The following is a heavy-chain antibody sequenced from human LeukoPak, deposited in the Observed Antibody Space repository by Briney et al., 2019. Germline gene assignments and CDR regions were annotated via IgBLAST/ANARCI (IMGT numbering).Heavy chain of an antibody. Sequence: GGSLRLSCAASGFTFSSYWMSWVRQAPGKGLEWVANIKQDGSEKYYVDSVKGRFTISRDNAKNSLYLQMNSLRAEDTAVYYCARALDGVVTLTYYYYGMDVWGQGTTVTVSS. CDR2: IKQDGSEK. CDR3: ARALDGVVTLTYYYYGMDV. D-gene: IGHD4-23*01. V-gene: IGHV3-7*01. J-gene: IGHJ6*02. CDR1: GFTFSSYW.